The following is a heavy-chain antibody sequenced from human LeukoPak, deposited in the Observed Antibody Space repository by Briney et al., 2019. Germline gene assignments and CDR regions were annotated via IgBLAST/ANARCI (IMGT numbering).Heavy chain of an antibody. CDR1: GFTFSSYA. D-gene: IGHD6-13*01. V-gene: IGHV3-64D*09. Sequence: GGSLRLSCSASGFTFSSYAMHWVRRAPGKGLEYVSAISNNGGRTYYADSVKGRFTISRDNSKNTLYLQLSSLRAEDTAVYYCVKGRYSNSWYSSDHWGQGTLVTVSS. CDR3: VKGRYSNSWYSSDH. J-gene: IGHJ4*02. CDR2: ISNNGGRT.